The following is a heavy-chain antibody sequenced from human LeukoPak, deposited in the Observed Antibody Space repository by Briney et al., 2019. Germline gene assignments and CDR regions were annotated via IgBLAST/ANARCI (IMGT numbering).Heavy chain of an antibody. V-gene: IGHV4-4*02. J-gene: IGHJ6*04. CDR2: IYHSGST. CDR3: ARDLVVVVAATSGGPYYYYYYGTDV. CDR1: GGSLSSSNW. Sequence: SETLSLTCVVSGGSLSSSNWWSWVRQPPGKGLEWIGEIYHSGSTNYNPSPKSRVTISADKSKNQFSLKLSSVTAADTAVYYCARDLVVVVAATSGGPYYYYYYGTDVWGKGTTVTVSS. D-gene: IGHD2-15*01.